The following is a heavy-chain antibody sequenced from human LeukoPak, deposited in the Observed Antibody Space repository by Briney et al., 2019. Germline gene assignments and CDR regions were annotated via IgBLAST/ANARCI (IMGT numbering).Heavy chain of an antibody. J-gene: IGHJ4*02. CDR3: ARIENSFWSGSYYFDY. CDR1: GGSISSGDYY. D-gene: IGHD3-3*01. Sequence: SETLSLTCTVSGGSISSGDYYWSWIRQPPGKGLEWVGYIYYSGSTYYNPSLKSRVTIAVDTSKNHSSLKLSSVSAADTAVYYCARIENSFWSGSYYFDYWGQGTLVTVSS. CDR2: IYYSGST. V-gene: IGHV4-30-4*08.